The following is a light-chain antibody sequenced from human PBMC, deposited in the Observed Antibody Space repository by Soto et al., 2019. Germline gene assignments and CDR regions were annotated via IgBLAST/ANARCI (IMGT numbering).Light chain of an antibody. Sequence: EIEMTQSPATLSLAPVERVTLSCRASESVSTNLAWYQQKPGQAPRLLIYEASDRATGIPARFSGSGSGTDFTLTISSLEPEDFAVYYCQQRSNWPPSITFGQGTKVDIK. CDR1: ESVSTN. CDR3: QQRSNWPPSIT. V-gene: IGKV3-11*01. CDR2: EAS. J-gene: IGKJ1*01.